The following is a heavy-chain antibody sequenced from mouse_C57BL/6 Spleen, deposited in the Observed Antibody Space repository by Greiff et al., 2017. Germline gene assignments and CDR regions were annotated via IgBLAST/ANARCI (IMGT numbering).Heavy chain of an antibody. Sequence: VQLQQSGAELAKPGASVKLSCKASGYTFTSYWLHWVKQRPGQGLEWIGYINPSSGYTKYNQKFKDKATLTADKSSRPAYMQLSSLTYEDSAVYYCARAFYGSKDYYAMDYWGQGTSVTVSS. V-gene: IGHV1-7*01. J-gene: IGHJ4*01. CDR1: GYTFTSYW. D-gene: IGHD1-1*01. CDR2: INPSSGYT. CDR3: ARAFYGSKDYYAMDY.